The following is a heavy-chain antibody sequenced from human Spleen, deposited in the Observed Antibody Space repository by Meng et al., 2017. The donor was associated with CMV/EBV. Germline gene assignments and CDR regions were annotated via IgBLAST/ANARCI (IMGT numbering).Heavy chain of an antibody. CDR3: ARGAQGAQGPHVAVGY. D-gene: IGHD2-15*01. J-gene: IGHJ4*02. CDR2: INPSDGST. CDR1: YTFNNYY. Sequence: YTFNNYYIHWVRQALGQGLEWMGLINPSDGSTSDAQKFQGRVTMTRDMSASTVYMDLSSLRSEDTAVYYCARGAQGAQGPHVAVGYWGQGTLVTVSS. V-gene: IGHV1-46*02.